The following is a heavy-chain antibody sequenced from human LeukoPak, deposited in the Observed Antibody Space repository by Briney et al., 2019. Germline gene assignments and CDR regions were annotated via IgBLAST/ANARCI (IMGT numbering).Heavy chain of an antibody. V-gene: IGHV3-48*04. CDR3: AKGYD. Sequence: GGSLRLSCAASGFTFSSYGMHWVRQAPGKGLEWVSYISSGGSTMYYADSVKGRFTISRDNTKNSLYLQMNSLRAEDTAVYYCAKGYDWGQGTLVTVSS. CDR2: ISSGGSTM. J-gene: IGHJ4*02. D-gene: IGHD5-18*01. CDR1: GFTFSSYG.